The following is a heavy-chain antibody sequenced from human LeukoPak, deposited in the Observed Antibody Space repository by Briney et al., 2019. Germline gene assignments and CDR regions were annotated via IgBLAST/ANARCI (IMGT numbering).Heavy chain of an antibody. CDR2: IRQDGKEL. Sequence: GGSLRLSCAASGFTFSNYWLSWVRQVPGKGPEWVANIRQDGKELYCVDSVKGRFTISRDNAKNSLYLQMDSLRVDDTAVYYCARDKVSGPTLLDYWGQGTLVTVSS. CDR3: ARDKVSGPTLLDY. D-gene: IGHD5/OR15-5a*01. J-gene: IGHJ4*02. CDR1: GFTFSNYW. V-gene: IGHV3-7*01.